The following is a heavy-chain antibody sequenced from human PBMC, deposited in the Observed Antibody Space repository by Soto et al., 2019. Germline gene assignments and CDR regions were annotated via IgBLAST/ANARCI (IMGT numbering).Heavy chain of an antibody. CDR3: AGDRKLCCSGGRCDDFDP. V-gene: IGHV3-30-3*01. CDR1: GFTFSSYA. CDR2: ISYDGSNK. J-gene: IGHJ5*02. Sequence: GGSLRLSCAASGFTFSSYAMHWVRQAPGKGLEWVAVISYDGSNKYYADSLKGRFTISRDNYKNTLYLQMNSLRAEDTAVYYCAGDRKLCCSGGRCDDFDPWSQSTLVTVSS. D-gene: IGHD2-15*01.